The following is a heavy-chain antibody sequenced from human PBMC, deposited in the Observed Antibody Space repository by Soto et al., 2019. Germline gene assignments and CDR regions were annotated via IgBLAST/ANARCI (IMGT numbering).Heavy chain of an antibody. V-gene: IGHV1-69*13. CDR2: IIPIFGTA. D-gene: IGHD1-1*01. CDR1: GGTFSSYA. CDR3: ARDLWVEPELYYYGMDV. J-gene: IGHJ6*02. Sequence: SVKVSCKASGGTFSSYAISWVLQAPGQGLEWMGGIIPIFGTANYAQKFQGRVTITADESTSTAYMELSSLRSEDTAVYYCARDLWVEPELYYYGMDVWGQGTTVTVSS.